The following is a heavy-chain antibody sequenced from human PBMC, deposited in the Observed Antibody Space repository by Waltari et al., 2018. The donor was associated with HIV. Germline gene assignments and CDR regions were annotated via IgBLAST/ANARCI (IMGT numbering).Heavy chain of an antibody. CDR3: VRDGPFVDVEY. Sequence: EVQLVESGGGLVQPGGSLRLSCAASGFPFVGYWMSWVRQAPGKGREWVANIKEDGGFEYYVDSVKGRFTISRDNPKNLLFLQMNSLRVEDTAVYYCVRDGPFVDVEYWGQGTLVTVSS. J-gene: IGHJ4*02. D-gene: IGHD5-12*01. V-gene: IGHV3-7*01. CDR2: IKEDGGFE. CDR1: GFPFVGYW.